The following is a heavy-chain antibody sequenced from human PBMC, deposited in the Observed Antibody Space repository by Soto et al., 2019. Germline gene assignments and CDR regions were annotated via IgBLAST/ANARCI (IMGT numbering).Heavy chain of an antibody. J-gene: IGHJ6*02. D-gene: IGHD3-3*01. Sequence: SETLSLTCTVSGGSISRYYWSWIRQPPGKGLEWIGYIYYSGSTNYNPSLKSRVTISVDTSKNQFSLKLSSVTAADTAVYYCARGPPRDDFWSGYYLYAHYYYVMDVSGQCTTVTVS. V-gene: IGHV4-59*01. CDR1: GGSISRYY. CDR3: ARGPPRDDFWSGYYLYAHYYYVMDV. CDR2: IYYSGST.